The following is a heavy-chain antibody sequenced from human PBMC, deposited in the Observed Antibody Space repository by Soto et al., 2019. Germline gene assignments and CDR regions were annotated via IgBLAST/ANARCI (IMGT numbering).Heavy chain of an antibody. CDR1: GGSISGYY. J-gene: IGHJ4*02. CDR3: ARSGRGPAMVTFDF. Sequence: QVQLQESGPGLVKASETLSLTCTVSGGSISGYYWSWIRQPPGKGLEWIGYIYYSGITNYNPSLKSRVPIAVDTSTNQCSLNLSAVTAADTAVYYCARSGRGPAMVTFDFWGQGTLVTVSS. CDR2: IYYSGIT. V-gene: IGHV4-59*01. D-gene: IGHD5-18*01.